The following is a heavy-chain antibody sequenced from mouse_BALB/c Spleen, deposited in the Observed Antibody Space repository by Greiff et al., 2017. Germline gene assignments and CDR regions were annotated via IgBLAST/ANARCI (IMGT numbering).Heavy chain of an antibody. CDR1: GFAFSSYD. V-gene: IGHV5-12-1*01. Sequence: DVKLVESGGGLVKPGGSLKLSCAASGFAFSSYDMSWVRQTPEKRLEWVAYISSGGGSTYYPDTVKGRFTISRDNAKNTLYLQMSSLKSEDTAMYYCARHFYYYGSRGGYAMDYWGQGTSVTVSS. D-gene: IGHD1-1*01. CDR3: ARHFYYYGSRGGYAMDY. CDR2: ISSGGGST. J-gene: IGHJ4*01.